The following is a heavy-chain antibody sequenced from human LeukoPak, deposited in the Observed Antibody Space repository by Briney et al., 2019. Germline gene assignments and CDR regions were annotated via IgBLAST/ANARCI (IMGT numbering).Heavy chain of an antibody. J-gene: IGHJ4*02. V-gene: IGHV1-18*01. Sequence: ASVKVSCKTSVYTFISDLISGGRQGPVQGRERMGGSSGHNGNKDLAQKFKDRVTLTTDTSTSTAYMEVRSLTSDDTALYYCARIWAEFQLVCDFWGQGPLVTVSP. D-gene: IGHD6-13*01. CDR2: SSGHNGNK. CDR3: ARIWAEFQLVCDF. CDR1: VYTFISDL.